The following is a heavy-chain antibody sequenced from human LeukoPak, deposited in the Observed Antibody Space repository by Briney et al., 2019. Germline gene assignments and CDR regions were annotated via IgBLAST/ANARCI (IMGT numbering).Heavy chain of an antibody. V-gene: IGHV3-49*04. CDR1: GFTFGDYA. CDR3: ARLRLYSSSWYPDY. D-gene: IGHD6-13*01. CDR2: IRSKAYGGTT. J-gene: IGHJ4*02. Sequence: GRSLRLSCTASGFTFGDYAMSWVRQAPGKGLEWVGFIRSKAYGGTTEYAASLKGRFTISRDDSKSIAYLQMNSLKTEDTALYYCARLRLYSSSWYPDYWGQGTLVTVSS.